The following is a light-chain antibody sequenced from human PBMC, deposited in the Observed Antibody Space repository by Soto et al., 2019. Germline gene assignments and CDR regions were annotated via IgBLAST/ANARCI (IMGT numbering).Light chain of an antibody. V-gene: IGKV3-20*01. Sequence: EIVLTQSPGTLSLSPGERATLSCRASQSISSTYLAWYQQKPGQAPRLLIYGASSRATGIPDRFSGSGSGTDFTLTISRLEPEDLAVYYCQQYGSSPRAFGQGTRLDIK. CDR1: QSISSTY. CDR3: QQYGSSPRA. J-gene: IGKJ5*01. CDR2: GAS.